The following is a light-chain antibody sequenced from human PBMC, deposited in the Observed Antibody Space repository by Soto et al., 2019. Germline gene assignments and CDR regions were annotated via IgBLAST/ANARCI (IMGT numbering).Light chain of an antibody. CDR2: DAS. CDR3: QHYNSYSKT. CDR1: QSVRSW. V-gene: IGKV1-5*01. J-gene: IGKJ1*01. Sequence: DIQMTQSPSTLSASVGDRVTITCRASQSVRSWLAWYQQKPGKAPKLLIYDASSLESGVPSRFSGSGSGTEFTLTVSSLQPDDFATYHCQHYNSYSKTFGQGTKVDI.